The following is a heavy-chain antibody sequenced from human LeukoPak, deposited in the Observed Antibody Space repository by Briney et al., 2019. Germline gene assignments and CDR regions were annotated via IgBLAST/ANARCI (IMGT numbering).Heavy chain of an antibody. V-gene: IGHV3-48*03. CDR2: ISSGGSTI. D-gene: IGHD6-13*01. Sequence: GGSLRLSCAASGFTFRSYEMNWVRQAPGKGLEWVSYISSGGSTIYYADSVKGRFTISRDNAKNSLYLQMNSLRAEDTAVYYCASGNDLIAAAGSLFDYWGQGTLVTVSS. CDR3: ASGNDLIAAAGSLFDY. CDR1: GFTFRSYE. J-gene: IGHJ4*02.